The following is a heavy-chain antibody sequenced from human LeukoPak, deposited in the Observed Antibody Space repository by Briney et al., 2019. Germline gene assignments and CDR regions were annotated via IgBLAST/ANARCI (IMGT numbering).Heavy chain of an antibody. V-gene: IGHV4-59*08. J-gene: IGHJ4*02. CDR3: ARVPLGGAFDY. CDR2: IYYSGST. Sequence: SETLSLTCAVYGGSFSGYSWSWIRQPPGKGLEWIGYIYYSGSTNYNPSLKSRVTISVDTSKNQFSLKLSSVTAADTAVYYCARVPLGGAFDYWGQRTLVTVSS. CDR1: GGSFSGYS. D-gene: IGHD3-16*01.